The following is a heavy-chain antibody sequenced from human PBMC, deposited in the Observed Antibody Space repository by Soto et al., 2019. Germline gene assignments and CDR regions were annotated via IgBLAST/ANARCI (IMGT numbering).Heavy chain of an antibody. CDR2: INHSGST. D-gene: IGHD4-4*01. CDR1: GGSFSGYY. V-gene: IGHV4-34*01. CDR3: ARADSNYVRFPFDY. Sequence: PSETLSLTCAVYGGSFSGYYWSWIRQPPGKGLEWIGGINHSGSTNYNPSLKSRVTISVDTSKNQFSLKLSSVTAADTAVYYCARADSNYVRFPFDYWGQGTLVTVSS. J-gene: IGHJ4*02.